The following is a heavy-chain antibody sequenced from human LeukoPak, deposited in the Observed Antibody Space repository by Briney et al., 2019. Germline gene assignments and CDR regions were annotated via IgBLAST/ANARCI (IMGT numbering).Heavy chain of an antibody. J-gene: IGHJ3*02. D-gene: IGHD4-23*01. Sequence: SVKVSCKASGGTFSSYAISWVRQAPGQGLEWMGRIIPILGIANYAQKFQGRVTITADKSTSTAYMELGSLRSEDTAVYYCARVMTTVVTRGDAFDIWGQGTMVTVSS. CDR2: IIPILGIA. CDR3: ARVMTTVVTRGDAFDI. V-gene: IGHV1-69*04. CDR1: GGTFSSYA.